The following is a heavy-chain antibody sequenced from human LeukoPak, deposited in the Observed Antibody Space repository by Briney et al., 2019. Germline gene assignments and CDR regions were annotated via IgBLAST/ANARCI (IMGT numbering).Heavy chain of an antibody. CDR1: GGSISSYY. V-gene: IGHV4-4*07. Sequence: SETLSLTCTVSGGSISSYYWSWIRQPAGKGLEWIGRIYTSGSTNYNPSLKSRVAMSVDTSKNQFSLKLSSVTAADTAVYYRASSREEWLVPDYYFDYWGQGTLVTVSS. D-gene: IGHD6-19*01. J-gene: IGHJ4*02. CDR3: ASSREEWLVPDYYFDY. CDR2: IYTSGST.